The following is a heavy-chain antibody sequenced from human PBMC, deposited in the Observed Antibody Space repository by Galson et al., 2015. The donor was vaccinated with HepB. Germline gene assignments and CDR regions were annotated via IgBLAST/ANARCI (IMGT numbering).Heavy chain of an antibody. Sequence: SLRLSCAASGFTFSSYSMNWVRQAPGKGLEWVSSISSSSSYIYYADSVKGRFTISRDNAKNSLYLQMNSLRAEDTAVYYCASSSGYYYYFDYWGQGTLVTVSS. CDR2: ISSSSSYI. CDR3: ASSSGYYYYFDY. CDR1: GFTFSSYS. D-gene: IGHD3-22*01. V-gene: IGHV3-21*01. J-gene: IGHJ4*02.